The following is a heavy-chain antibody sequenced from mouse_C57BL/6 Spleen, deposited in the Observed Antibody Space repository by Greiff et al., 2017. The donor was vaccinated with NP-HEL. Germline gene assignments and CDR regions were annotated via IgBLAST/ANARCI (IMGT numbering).Heavy chain of an antibody. CDR2: INPNNGGT. Sequence: EVQLQESGPELVKPGASVKMSCKASGYTFTDYNMHWVKQSHGKSLEWIGYINPNNGGTSYIQKFKGKATLTVNKSSSTAYMELRSLTSEDSAVYYCAREDVPLYAMDDWGQGTSVTVSS. J-gene: IGHJ4*01. CDR1: GYTFTDYN. CDR3: AREDVPLYAMDD. V-gene: IGHV1-22*01.